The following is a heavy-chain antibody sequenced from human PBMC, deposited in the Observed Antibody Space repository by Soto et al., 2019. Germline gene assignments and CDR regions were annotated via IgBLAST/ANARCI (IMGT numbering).Heavy chain of an antibody. CDR1: GFAFSTYA. Sequence: QVQLVESGGGVVQPGRSLRLSCAASGFAFSTYAMHWVRQAPGKGLEWVAVMSYDGSNKYYADSVKGRFTISRDNSKNTLNLQMNSVRTEDTAVDDCAKDPGYGDYEGYGDYGGQGTLVTVSP. D-gene: IGHD4-17*01. CDR3: AKDPGYGDYEGYGDY. CDR2: MSYDGSNK. V-gene: IGHV3-30*18. J-gene: IGHJ4*02.